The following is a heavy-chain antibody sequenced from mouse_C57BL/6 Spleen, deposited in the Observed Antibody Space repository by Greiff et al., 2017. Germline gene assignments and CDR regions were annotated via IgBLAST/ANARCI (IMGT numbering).Heavy chain of an antibody. CDR1: GYTFTGYW. Sequence: QVQLQQSGAELMKPGASVKLSCKATGYTFTGYWIEWVQQRPGHGLEWIGAILPGSGSTNYNEKFKDKATLTADKSSSTVYMELSRLTSEDSAVYFCARHEEDDYDGYVDVWGTGTTVTVSS. CDR2: ILPGSGST. D-gene: IGHD2-4*01. V-gene: IGHV1-9*01. J-gene: IGHJ1*03. CDR3: ARHEEDDYDGYVDV.